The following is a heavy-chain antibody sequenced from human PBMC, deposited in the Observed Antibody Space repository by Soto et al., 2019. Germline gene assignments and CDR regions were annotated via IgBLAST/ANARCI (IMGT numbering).Heavy chain of an antibody. CDR2: IIPIFGTA. Sequence: QVQPVQSGAEVKKPGSSVKVSCKASGGTFSSYAISWVRQAPGQGLEWMGGIIPIFGTANYAQKFQGRVTITADKSTSTAYMELSSLRSEDTAVYYCARGPTVTYYYYYGMDVWGQGTTVTVSS. CDR1: GGTFSSYA. V-gene: IGHV1-69*06. J-gene: IGHJ6*02. D-gene: IGHD4-4*01. CDR3: ARGPTVTYYYYYGMDV.